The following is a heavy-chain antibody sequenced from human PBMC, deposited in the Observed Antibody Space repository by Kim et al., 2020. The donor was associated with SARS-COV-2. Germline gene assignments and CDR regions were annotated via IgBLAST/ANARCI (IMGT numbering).Heavy chain of an antibody. CDR3: TRLTWGAGMVFPKEYREGRQGLDV. Sequence: GESLKISCKGSGYSFTNFWIVWVRQMPGKGLEVMGIVYPGDSDARYTPSFQGQVTISADKSISTAYLEWSSLKASDTAMYYCTRLTWGAGMVFPKEYREGRQGLDVWGQGTTVTVS. J-gene: IGHJ6*02. D-gene: IGHD2-8*01. V-gene: IGHV5-51*01. CDR1: GYSFTNFW. CDR2: VYPGDSDA.